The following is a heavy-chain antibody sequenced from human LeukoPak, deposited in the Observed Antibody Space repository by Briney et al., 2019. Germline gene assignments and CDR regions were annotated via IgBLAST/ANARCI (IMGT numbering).Heavy chain of an antibody. CDR2: INSSNGKT. J-gene: IGHJ4*02. Sequence: ASVKVSCKASGYTFSSYGISWVRQAPGQGLEWMGWINSSNGKTNYAQEFQGRVTMTTDTSTSTAYMELRSLRSDDTAVYYCARQAGGYSSGWYQFHFDYWGQGTLVTVSS. CDR3: ARQAGGYSSGWYQFHFDY. V-gene: IGHV1-18*04. CDR1: GYTFSSYG. D-gene: IGHD6-19*01.